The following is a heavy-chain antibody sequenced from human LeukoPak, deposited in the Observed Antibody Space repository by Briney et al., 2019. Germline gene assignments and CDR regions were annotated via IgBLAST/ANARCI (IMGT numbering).Heavy chain of an antibody. Sequence: GGSLRLACAASGFSFSSYEMNWVRQAPGKGLEWVSYISSSGSTIDYADSVKGRFTISRDNAKNSLYLQMNSLRAEDTSVYYCVPNYYGMDVWGQGTTVTVSS. CDR1: GFSFSSYE. CDR3: VPNYYGMDV. CDR2: ISSSGSTI. J-gene: IGHJ6*02. V-gene: IGHV3-48*03.